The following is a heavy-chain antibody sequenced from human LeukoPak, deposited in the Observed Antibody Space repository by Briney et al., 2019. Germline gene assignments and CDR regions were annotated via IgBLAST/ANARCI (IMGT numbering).Heavy chain of an antibody. CDR3: ARGGYGDSAVDY. CDR1: GFTFSSYS. V-gene: IGHV3-21*01. CDR2: ISGSSSYI. J-gene: IGHJ4*02. Sequence: PGGSLRLSCAASGFTFSSYSMNWVRQAPGKGLEWVSSISGSSSYICYADSVKGRFTISRDNAKNSLYLQMNSLRAEDTAVYYCARGGYGDSAVDYWGQGTLVTVSS. D-gene: IGHD4-17*01.